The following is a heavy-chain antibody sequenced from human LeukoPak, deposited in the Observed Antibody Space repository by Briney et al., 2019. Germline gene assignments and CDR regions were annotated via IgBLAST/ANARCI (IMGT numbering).Heavy chain of an antibody. D-gene: IGHD3-22*01. CDR2: INPNSGGT. V-gene: IGHV1-2*02. CDR1: GYTFTSYD. CDR3: ARDFEANYYDSSGYYYPPPLYYFDY. J-gene: IGHJ4*02. Sequence: GASVKVSCKASGYTFTSYDINWVRQATGQGLEWMGWINPNSGGTNYAQKFQGRVTMTRDTSISTAYMELSRLRSDDTAVYYCARDFEANYYDSSGYYYPPPLYYFDYWGQGTLVTVSS.